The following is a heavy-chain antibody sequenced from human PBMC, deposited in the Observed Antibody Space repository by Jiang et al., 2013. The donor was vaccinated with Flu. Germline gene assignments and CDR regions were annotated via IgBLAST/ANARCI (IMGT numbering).Heavy chain of an antibody. Sequence: KPTQTLTLTCTFSGFSLNSNEQAVGWVRQPPGKAPEWLAMIYWDADKRYSPSLEARLTITRDTSENQVVLTMANVDPVDTATYYCVHRQRYKAFYGWDVWGPGTTVTVSS. CDR2: IYWDADK. CDR1: GFSLNSNEQA. V-gene: IGHV2-5*02. D-gene: IGHD1-1*01. J-gene: IGHJ6*02. CDR3: VHRQRYKAFYGWDV.